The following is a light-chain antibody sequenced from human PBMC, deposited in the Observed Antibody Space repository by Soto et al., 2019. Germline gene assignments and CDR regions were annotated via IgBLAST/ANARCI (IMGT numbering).Light chain of an antibody. CDR3: QQYGRSPPYT. Sequence: EIVLTQSPGTLSLSPGERATLSCTASQSVSSSYLAWYQQKPGQAPRLLIYGASSRATGIADRFSRSGSGTDFTLTISRLEPEDFAVYDCQQYGRSPPYTFGQGTKLEIK. J-gene: IGKJ2*01. CDR2: GAS. CDR1: QSVSSSY. V-gene: IGKV3-20*01.